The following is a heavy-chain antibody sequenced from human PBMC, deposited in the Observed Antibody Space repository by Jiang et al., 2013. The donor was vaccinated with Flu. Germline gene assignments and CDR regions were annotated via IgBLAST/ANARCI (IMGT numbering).Heavy chain of an antibody. Sequence: GASVKVSCKASGYTFTSYAIYWVRQAPGQRFEWMGWINTGNGDXKYSQKFQGRVTFTRDTSASTAYMELSSLRSEDTAVYYCARVWPFGSGRDRWFDPWGQGTLVTVSS. CDR1: GYTFTSYA. CDR2: INTGNGDX. D-gene: IGHD3-10*01. CDR3: ARVWPFGSGRDRWFDP. J-gene: IGHJ5*02. V-gene: IGHV1-3*04.